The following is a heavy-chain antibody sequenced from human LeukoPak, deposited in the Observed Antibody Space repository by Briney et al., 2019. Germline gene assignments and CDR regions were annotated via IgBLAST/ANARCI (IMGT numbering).Heavy chain of an antibody. Sequence: SETLSLTCTVSGGSISSHYWSWIRQPPGKGLEWIGYIYYSGSTNYNPSLKSRVTISVDTSKNQFTLKLSSVTAADTAAYYCARDRPPTHAFDIWGQGTMVTVSS. CDR2: IYYSGST. CDR3: ARDRPPTHAFDI. CDR1: GGSISSHY. V-gene: IGHV4-59*11. J-gene: IGHJ3*02. D-gene: IGHD2-15*01.